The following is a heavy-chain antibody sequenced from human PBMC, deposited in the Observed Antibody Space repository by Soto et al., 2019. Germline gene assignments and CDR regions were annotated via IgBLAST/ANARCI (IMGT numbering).Heavy chain of an antibody. CDR1: GYTLTTFA. D-gene: IGHD2-2*01. J-gene: IGHJ3*02. CDR3: ARCCLTTSCYGAFDI. CDR2: INAGTDNT. V-gene: IGHV1-3*01. Sequence: QVQLVQSGAEVKKPGASVRVSCKASGYTLTTFAMNWVRQAPGQRLEWMGWINAGTDNTKYSQNFQGRLTITRDTSANTAYMELSSLRSEDTAVYYCARCCLTTSCYGAFDIWGQGTMVTVSS.